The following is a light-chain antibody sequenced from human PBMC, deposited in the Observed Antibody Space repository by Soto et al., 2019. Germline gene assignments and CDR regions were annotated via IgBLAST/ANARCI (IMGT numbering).Light chain of an antibody. CDR3: QQRNNWPLT. CDR1: QSVYNY. CDR2: DAS. J-gene: IGKJ4*01. V-gene: IGKV3-11*01. Sequence: ETLLTQSPATLSLSPGERATLSCRASQSVYNYLAWYQQKPGQAPRLLIYDASNRATGIPARFSGSGFGTDFTLTITNLEPEDFAAYYCQQRNNWPLTFGWGAKVEIK.